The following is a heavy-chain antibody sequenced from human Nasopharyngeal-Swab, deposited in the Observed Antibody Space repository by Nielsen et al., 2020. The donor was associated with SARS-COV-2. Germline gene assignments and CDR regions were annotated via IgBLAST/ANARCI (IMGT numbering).Heavy chain of an antibody. V-gene: IGHV3-9*01. D-gene: IGHD6-19*01. CDR3: AKELSGWGNYYYYGMDV. J-gene: IGHJ6*02. CDR1: GFTFDDYA. CDR2: ISWNSGSI. Sequence: SLKISCAASGFTFDDYAMHWVRQAPGKGLERVSGISWNSGSIGYADSVKGRFTISRDNAKNSLYLQMNSLRAEDTALYYCAKELSGWGNYYYYGMDVWGQGTTVTVSS.